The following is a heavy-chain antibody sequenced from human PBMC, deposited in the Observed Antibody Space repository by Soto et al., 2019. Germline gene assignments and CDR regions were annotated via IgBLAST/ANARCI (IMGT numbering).Heavy chain of an antibody. V-gene: IGHV3-30*14. J-gene: IGHJ4*02. CDR2: ISYDGSNK. D-gene: IGHD4-17*01. CDR1: GFTFSSCA. CDR3: ARSGPYGDYDY. Sequence: GGSLRLSCAASGFTFSSCAMHWVRQAPGKGLEWVALISYDGSNKYYADSVKGRFTISRDNSKNTLYLQMDSLRAEDTAVYYCARSGPYGDYDYWGQGTLVTVSS.